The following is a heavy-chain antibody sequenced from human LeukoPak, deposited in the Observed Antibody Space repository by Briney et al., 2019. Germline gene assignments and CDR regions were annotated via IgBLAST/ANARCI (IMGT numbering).Heavy chain of an antibody. CDR2: IHHSGRS. J-gene: IGHJ4*02. CDR1: ADSLSSGGHY. V-gene: IGHV4-31*03. D-gene: IGHD3-10*01. CDR3: ARGGNRFGGFYFDY. Sequence: SETLFLTCTVSADSLSSGGHYWAWIRQFPGKGLESIGFIHHSGRSRHNPSLKDRVAISVDTSRKQFALKLSSVTAADTAMYHCARGGNRFGGFYFDYWGQGIQVIVSS.